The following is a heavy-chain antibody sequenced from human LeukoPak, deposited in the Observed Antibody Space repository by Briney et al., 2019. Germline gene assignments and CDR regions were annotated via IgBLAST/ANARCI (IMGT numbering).Heavy chain of an antibody. V-gene: IGHV1-2*06. CDR3: ARVDSSSWYNWFDP. CDR2: INPNSGGT. J-gene: IGHJ5*02. Sequence: ASVKVSCKASGYTFTGYYMHWVRQAPGHGLEWMGRINPNSGGTNYAQKCQGRVTMTRDTSISTAYMELSRLRSDDTAVYYCARVDSSSWYNWFDPWGQGTLVTVSS. CDR1: GYTFTGYY. D-gene: IGHD6-13*01.